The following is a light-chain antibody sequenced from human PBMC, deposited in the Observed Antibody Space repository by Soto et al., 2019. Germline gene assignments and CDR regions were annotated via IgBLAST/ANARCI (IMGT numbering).Light chain of an antibody. J-gene: IGKJ1*01. CDR1: QSVSSS. Sequence: DIQMTQSPSTLSASVGDRVTITCRASQSVSSSLAWYQQKPGKAPKLLIYKASSLESGVTSRFSGSGSETEFTLTITSVQPDDFASYYCQQYNSYWTFGQGTKVEIK. CDR3: QQYNSYWT. CDR2: KAS. V-gene: IGKV1-5*03.